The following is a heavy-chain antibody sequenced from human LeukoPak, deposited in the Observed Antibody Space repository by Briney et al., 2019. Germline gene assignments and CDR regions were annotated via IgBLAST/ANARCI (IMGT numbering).Heavy chain of an antibody. J-gene: IGHJ4*02. CDR3: ARDILPHDYGDYVEAVTLDY. D-gene: IGHD4-17*01. V-gene: IGHV1-69*13. Sequence: SVKVSCKASGGTFSSYAISWVRQAPGQGLEWMGGIIPIFGTANYAQKFQGRVTNTADESTSTAYMELSSLRSEDTAVYYCARDILPHDYGDYVEAVTLDYWGQGTLVTVSS. CDR1: GGTFSSYA. CDR2: IIPIFGTA.